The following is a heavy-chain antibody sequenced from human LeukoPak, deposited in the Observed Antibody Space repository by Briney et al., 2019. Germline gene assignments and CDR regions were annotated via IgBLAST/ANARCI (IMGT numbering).Heavy chain of an antibody. CDR3: TSNLYSSTSSGYTLDN. CDR2: IKSKSERGTT. CDR1: GFTFSNGW. D-gene: IGHD2-2*02. J-gene: IGHJ4*02. Sequence: GSLRLSCAAPGFTFSNGWMGWVRQAPGKGLEWGGRIKSKSERGTTDYAAPVKGRFTISRDGSTNTVYLHMNSLKTEDTAVYFCTSNLYSSTSSGYTLDNWGQGTLVAVSP. V-gene: IGHV3-15*01.